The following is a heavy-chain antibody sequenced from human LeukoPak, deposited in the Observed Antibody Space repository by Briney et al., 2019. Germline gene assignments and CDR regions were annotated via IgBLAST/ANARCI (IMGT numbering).Heavy chain of an antibody. J-gene: IGHJ4*02. CDR1: GYTFTGYY. Sequence: ASVKVSCKASGYTFTGYYMHWVRQAPGQGLEWMGRINPNSGGTNYAQKFQGRVTMTRDTSISTAYMELSRLRSDDTAVYYCARVGIAVAGTPFDYWGQGTLVTVSS. V-gene: IGHV1-2*06. D-gene: IGHD6-19*01. CDR2: INPNSGGT. CDR3: ARVGIAVAGTPFDY.